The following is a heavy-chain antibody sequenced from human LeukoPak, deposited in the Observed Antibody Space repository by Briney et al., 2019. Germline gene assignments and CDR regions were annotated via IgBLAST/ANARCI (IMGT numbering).Heavy chain of an antibody. Sequence: PSETLSLTCAVSGCSISSSNWWSWVRQPPGKGLEWIGEIYRSGSTNYNPSLKSRVTISLDKSKNQFSLRLSSVTAADTAVYYCARYRGASGYHFDYWGQGTLVTVSS. CDR2: IYRSGST. CDR1: GCSISSSNW. D-gene: IGHD5-12*01. V-gene: IGHV4-4*02. J-gene: IGHJ4*02. CDR3: ARYRGASGYHFDY.